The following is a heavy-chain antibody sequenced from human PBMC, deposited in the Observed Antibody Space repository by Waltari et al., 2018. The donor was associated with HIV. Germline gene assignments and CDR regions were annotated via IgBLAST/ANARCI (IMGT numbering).Heavy chain of an antibody. CDR1: GFSLPTSGVG. J-gene: IGHJ6*02. V-gene: IGHV2-5*01. D-gene: IGHD2-2*03. Sequence: QITLKESGPTLVKPTQTLPLTCTFSGFSLPTSGVGVGWIRQPPGEALEWLTIIYWNDDKHYSPSLKSRLTITKDTSKNQVVLTMTNMDPVDTATYYCTHSPGYCSGTDCARYGVDVWGQGTTVTVSS. CDR2: IYWNDDK. CDR3: THSPGYCSGTDCARYGVDV.